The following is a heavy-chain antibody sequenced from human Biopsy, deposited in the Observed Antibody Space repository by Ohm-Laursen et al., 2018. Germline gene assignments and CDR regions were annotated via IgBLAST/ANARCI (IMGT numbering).Heavy chain of an antibody. CDR2: IDPKSGGT. J-gene: IGHJ5*01. CDR3: ARELGDFWGGRQFDF. D-gene: IGHD3-3*01. Sequence: ASVKASCKASAYSFGDHRIHWVRQAPGQGLEWMGWIDPKSGGTNYAQKFQGRVTMTRDTSISTTYMELRRLTSDDPAVFYCARELGDFWGGRQFDFWGQGTLVTVSS. V-gene: IGHV1-2*02. CDR1: AYSFGDHR.